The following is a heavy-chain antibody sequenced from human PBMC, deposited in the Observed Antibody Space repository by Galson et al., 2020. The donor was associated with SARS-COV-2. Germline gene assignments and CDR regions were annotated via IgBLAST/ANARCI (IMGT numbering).Heavy chain of an antibody. CDR3: ARQGVTIFGVVIQYGMDV. V-gene: IGHV4-61*02. D-gene: IGHD3-3*01. Sequence: ETSETLSLTCTVSGGSISSGSYYWSWIRQPAGKGLEWIGRIYTSGSTNYNPSLKSRVTISVDTSKNQFSLKLSSVTAADTAVYYCARQGVTIFGVVIQYGMDVWGQGTTVTVSS. J-gene: IGHJ6*02. CDR1: GGSISSGSYY. CDR2: IYTSGST.